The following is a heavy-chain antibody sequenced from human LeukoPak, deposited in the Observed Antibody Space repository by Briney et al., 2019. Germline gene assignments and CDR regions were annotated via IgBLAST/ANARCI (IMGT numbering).Heavy chain of an antibody. CDR2: IWYDGSNK. J-gene: IGHJ4*02. CDR1: GFTFSSYG. CDR3: ARETLRFFDY. V-gene: IGHV3-33*01. Sequence: GRSLRLSCAESGFTFSSYGMLWVRQAPGKGLEWVAVIWYDGSNKYYADSVKGRFTISRDNSKNTLYLQMNSLRAEDTAVYYCARETLRFFDYWGQGTLVTVSS.